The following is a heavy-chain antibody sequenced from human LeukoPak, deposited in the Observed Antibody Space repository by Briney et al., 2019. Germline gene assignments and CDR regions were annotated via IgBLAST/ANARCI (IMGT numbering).Heavy chain of an antibody. J-gene: IGHJ4*02. V-gene: IGHV1-8*01. CDR2: MNPNSGNT. CDR3: ARGYRYVWGSYRPRSPYYFDY. CDR1: GYTFTSYA. Sequence: GASVKVSCKASGYTFTSYAINWVRQATGQGLEWMGWMNPNSGNTGYAQKFQGRVTMTRNTSISTAYMELSSLRSEDTAVYYCARGYRYVWGSYRPRSPYYFDYWGQGTLVTVSS. D-gene: IGHD3-16*02.